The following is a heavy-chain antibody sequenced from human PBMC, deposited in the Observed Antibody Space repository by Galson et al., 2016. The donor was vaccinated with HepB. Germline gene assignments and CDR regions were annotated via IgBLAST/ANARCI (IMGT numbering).Heavy chain of an antibody. Sequence: SLRLSCAASGFTFSTYGMHWVRQAPGKGLEWVAVIWYDGSKKYYTDAVKGRFTISRDNSNNTLYLQKNSMRADDTAVYYCAKVGWELPLPHYWGQGTLVTVSS. CDR2: IWYDGSKK. D-gene: IGHD1-26*01. CDR1: GFTFSTYG. CDR3: AKVGWELPLPHY. V-gene: IGHV3-33*03. J-gene: IGHJ4*02.